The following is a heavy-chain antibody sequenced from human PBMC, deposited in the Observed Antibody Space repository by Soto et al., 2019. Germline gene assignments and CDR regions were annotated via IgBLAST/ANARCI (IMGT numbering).Heavy chain of an antibody. CDR2: IDKSGST. CDR3: ARVGASCISVYSYTDGGWFDP. V-gene: IGHV4-59*13. CDR1: GDSIDRYY. J-gene: IGHJ5*02. Sequence: PSETLSLTCSVSGDSIDRYYWSWIRQAPGQGLEWIGYIDKSGSTNYNPSVKGRATISVDTLRNQFSLKLSSVSAADTAMYSCARVGASCISVYSYTDGGWFDPWGQGTLVTVSS. D-gene: IGHD2-2*01.